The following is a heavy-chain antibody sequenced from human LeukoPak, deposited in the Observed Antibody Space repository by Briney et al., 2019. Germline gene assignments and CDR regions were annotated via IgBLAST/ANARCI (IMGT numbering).Heavy chain of an antibody. V-gene: IGHV1-46*01. Sequence: ASVKVSCKASGYTFTSYYMHWVRQAPGQGLEWMGIINPSGGSTSYAQKFQGRVTMTRDMSTSTVHMELSSLRSEDTAAYYCARDRAIVVGGHFDYWGQGTLVTVSS. CDR3: ARDRAIVVGGHFDY. CDR2: INPSGGST. D-gene: IGHD3-22*01. CDR1: GYTFTSYY. J-gene: IGHJ4*02.